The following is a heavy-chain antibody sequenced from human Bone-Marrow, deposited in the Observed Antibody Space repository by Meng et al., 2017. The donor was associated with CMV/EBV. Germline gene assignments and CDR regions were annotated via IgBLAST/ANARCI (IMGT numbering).Heavy chain of an antibody. CDR1: GYTFTSYG. D-gene: IGHD2-2*01. V-gene: IGHV1-69*10. CDR2: IIPILGIA. CDR3: ARGETGYCSSTSCYGAFDI. Sequence: SVKVSCKASGYTFTSYGISWVRQAPGQGLEWMGGIIPILGIANYAQKFQGRVTITADKSTSTAYMELSSLRSEDTAVYYCARGETGYCSSTSCYGAFDIWGQGTMVTVSS. J-gene: IGHJ3*02.